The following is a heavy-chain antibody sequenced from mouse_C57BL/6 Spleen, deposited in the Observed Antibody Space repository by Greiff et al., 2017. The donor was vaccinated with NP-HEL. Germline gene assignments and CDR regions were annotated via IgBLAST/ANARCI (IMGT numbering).Heavy chain of an antibody. D-gene: IGHD2-2*01. V-gene: IGHV1-82*01. Sequence: VKLQESGPELVKPGASVKISCKASGYAFSSSWMNWVKQRPGKGLEWIGRIYPGDGDTNYNGKFKGKATLTADKSSSPAYMQLSSLTSEDSAVYFCASDEVKGYWGQGTTLTVSS. CDR3: ASDEVKGY. CDR2: IYPGDGDT. CDR1: GYAFSSSW. J-gene: IGHJ2*01.